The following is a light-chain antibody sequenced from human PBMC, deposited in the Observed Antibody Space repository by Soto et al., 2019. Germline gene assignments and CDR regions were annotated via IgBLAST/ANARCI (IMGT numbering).Light chain of an antibody. CDR1: QSISSW. V-gene: IGKV1-5*03. Sequence: DIQMTQSPSTLSASVGDRVTITCRASQSISSWMAWYQQKPGKAPNLLIYKTSSLESGVPSRFSCSGSGTEFTLFVNILLPDDFATYYCQQYDSYPLTFGGGTKV. CDR2: KTS. CDR3: QQYDSYPLT. J-gene: IGKJ4*01.